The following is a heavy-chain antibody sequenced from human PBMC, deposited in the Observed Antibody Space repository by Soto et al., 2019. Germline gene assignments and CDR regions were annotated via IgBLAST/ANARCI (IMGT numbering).Heavy chain of an antibody. D-gene: IGHD1-7*01. CDR3: AKGGFIGTPPEY. CDR1: GLNFGGSW. CDR2: IHPGTSDT. J-gene: IGHJ4*02. V-gene: IGHV5-51*01. Sequence: GESLKISCKASGLNFGGSWIGWVRQMPGKGLEWMGIIHPGTSDTRYSPSFQGQVTMSADKSINTAYLQWRSLKPSDTATYYYAKGGFIGTPPEYWGQGTRVTVSS.